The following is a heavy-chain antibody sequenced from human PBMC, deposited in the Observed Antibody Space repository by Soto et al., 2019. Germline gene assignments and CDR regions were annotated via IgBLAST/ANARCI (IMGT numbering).Heavy chain of an antibody. V-gene: IGHV4-39*01. Sequence: QLQLQESGPGLVKPSETLSLTCTVSGGSITSNTYYGDWIRQPPGKGLEWIGRIYYNGSTYYNPSLKSRVTISIDTPKKQFSLKLGSVTAADTALYYCARHRRIYGDYDYWGQGTLVIVSS. D-gene: IGHD4-17*01. CDR2: IYYNGST. J-gene: IGHJ4*02. CDR3: ARHRRIYGDYDY. CDR1: GGSITSNTYY.